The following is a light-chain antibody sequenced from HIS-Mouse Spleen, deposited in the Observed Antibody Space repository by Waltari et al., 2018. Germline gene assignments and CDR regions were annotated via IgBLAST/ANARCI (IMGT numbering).Light chain of an antibody. V-gene: IGLV7-46*01. CDR1: TGAVTSGHY. Sequence: QAVVTQEPSLTVSPGGTVTLTCVSSTGAVTSGHYPYWFQQKPGQAPRPLIYDTSNKHSWTPARFSGSLLGGKAALTLSGAQPEDEAEYYCLLSYSGARVFGGGTKLTVL. CDR2: DTS. CDR3: LLSYSGARV. J-gene: IGLJ3*02.